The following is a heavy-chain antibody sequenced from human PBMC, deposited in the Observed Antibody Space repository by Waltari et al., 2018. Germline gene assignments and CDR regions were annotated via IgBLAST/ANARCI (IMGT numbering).Heavy chain of an antibody. CDR3: ARAPGYYDRTSAFDI. J-gene: IGHJ3*02. CDR1: GFTFSSYA. CDR2: IYSGGST. D-gene: IGHD3-22*01. V-gene: IGHV3-23*03. Sequence: SCAASGFTFSSYAMSWVRQAPGKGLEWVSVIYSGGSTYYADSVKGRFTISRDNSKNTLYLQMNSLRAEDTAVYYCARAPGYYDRTSAFDIWGQGTMVTVSS.